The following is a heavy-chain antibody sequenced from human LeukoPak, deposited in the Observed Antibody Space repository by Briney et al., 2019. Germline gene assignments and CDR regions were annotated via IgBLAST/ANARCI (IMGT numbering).Heavy chain of an antibody. J-gene: IGHJ6*02. D-gene: IGHD6-13*01. Sequence: ASVKVSCKASGYTFTGYYMHWVRPAPGQGLEWMGWISGYNGNTNYAQKLQGRVTLTTDTSTSTAYMELWSLRSDDTAVYYCARDPSIAAAGLYNYYGMDVWGQGTAVTVSS. V-gene: IGHV1-18*04. CDR1: GYTFTGYY. CDR3: ARDPSIAAAGLYNYYGMDV. CDR2: ISGYNGNT.